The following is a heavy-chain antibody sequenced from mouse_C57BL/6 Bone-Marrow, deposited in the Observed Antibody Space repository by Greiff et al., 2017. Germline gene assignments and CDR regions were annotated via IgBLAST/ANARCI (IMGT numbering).Heavy chain of an antibody. D-gene: IGHD2-1*01. V-gene: IGHV5-17*01. CDR1: GFTFSDYG. CDR2: ISSGSSTI. J-gene: IGHJ3*01. Sequence: EVMLVESGGGLVKPGGSLKLSCAASGFTFSDYGMHWVRQAPEKGLEWVAYISSGSSTIYYADTVKGRFTISRDNAKNTLFLQMTSVRSEDTAMYYCARGGNYLFAYWGQGTLVTVSA. CDR3: ARGGNYLFAY.